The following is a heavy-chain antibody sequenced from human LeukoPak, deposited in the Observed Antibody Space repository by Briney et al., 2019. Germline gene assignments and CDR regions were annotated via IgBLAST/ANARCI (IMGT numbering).Heavy chain of an antibody. CDR1: GFTFSGYL. V-gene: IGHV3-7*01. Sequence: GGSLRLFCAASGFTFSGYLMTWVRQAPGKGLEWVANIKQDGSEKYYVDSVKGRFTSSRDNAKNSLYLQMNSLSAEDTAVYYCARRGTTMVLVYWGKGNVVTVSS. CDR3: ARRGTTMVLVY. CDR2: IKQDGSEK. J-gene: IGHJ4*02. D-gene: IGHD3-10*01.